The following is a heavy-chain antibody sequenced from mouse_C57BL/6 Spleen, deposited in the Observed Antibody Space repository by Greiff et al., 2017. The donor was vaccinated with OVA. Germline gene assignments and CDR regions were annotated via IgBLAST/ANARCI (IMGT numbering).Heavy chain of an antibody. Sequence: QVQLQQPGAELVLPGASVKLSCKASGYTFTSYWMHWVKQRPGQGLERIGEIDPSVSYTNYNQKFKGKSTLTVDKSSSTAYMQLSSLTSEDSAVYYCARCYSNYRYFDVWGTGTTVTVSS. CDR1: GYTFTSYW. CDR2: IDPSVSYT. D-gene: IGHD2-5*01. J-gene: IGHJ1*03. V-gene: IGHV1-69*01. CDR3: ARCYSNYRYFDV.